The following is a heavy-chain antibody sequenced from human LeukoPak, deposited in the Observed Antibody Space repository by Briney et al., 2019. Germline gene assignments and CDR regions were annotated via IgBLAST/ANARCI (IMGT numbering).Heavy chain of an antibody. J-gene: IGHJ5*02. D-gene: IGHD3-10*01. V-gene: IGHV4-39*01. CDR3: AGHELLWSPDHP. CDR2: MYYSGST. CDR1: GGSISSSSYY. Sequence: SETLSLTCTVSGGSISSSSYYWGWIRQPPGKGLEWIGTMYYSGSTYYNPSLKSRVTISVDTSKNQFSLRLSSVTAADTAVYYCAGHELLWSPDHPWGQGTLVAVSS.